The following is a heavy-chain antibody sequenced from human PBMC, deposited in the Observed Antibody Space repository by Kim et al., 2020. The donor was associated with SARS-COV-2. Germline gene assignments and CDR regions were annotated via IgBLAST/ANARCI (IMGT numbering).Heavy chain of an antibody. CDR3: ARVDSSGYYPHFDY. Sequence: SETLSLTCTVSGGSISSYYWSWIRQTPGKGLEWIGYIYYSGSTNYNPSLKSRVTISVDTSKNQFSLKLSSVTAADTAVDYCARVDSSGYYPHFDYWGQGTLVTVSS. CDR1: GGSISSYY. D-gene: IGHD3-22*01. J-gene: IGHJ4*02. CDR2: IYYSGST. V-gene: IGHV4-59*13.